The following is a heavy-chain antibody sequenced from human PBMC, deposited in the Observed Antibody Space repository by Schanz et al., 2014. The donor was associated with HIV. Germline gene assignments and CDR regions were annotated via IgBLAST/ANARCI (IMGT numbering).Heavy chain of an antibody. CDR1: GFTFSSYA. J-gene: IGHJ4*02. V-gene: IGHV3-23*01. Sequence: EVQLLESGGGLVQPGGSLRLSCAASGFTFSSYAMSWVRQAPGKGLEWVSVISGSGISTYYADSVKGRLTISRDNSKNTLYLQMSSLRVEDTAVYYCANEEVPNDYWGQGTLVTVSS. CDR3: ANEEVPNDY. CDR2: ISGSGIST.